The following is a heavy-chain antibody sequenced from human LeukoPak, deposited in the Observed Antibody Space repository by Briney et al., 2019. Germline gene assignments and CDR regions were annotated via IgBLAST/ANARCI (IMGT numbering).Heavy chain of an antibody. CDR3: ARATNFYYYYGMDV. D-gene: IGHD1-26*01. Sequence: ASVKVSCKTSGYTFTSYYIHWVRQAPGQGLEWMGIINPGSGATNYAQKFQGRVTMTRDTSTSTVYMELSSQTSEDTAVYYCARATNFYYYYGMDVWGQGTTVTVSS. CDR2: INPGSGAT. V-gene: IGHV1-46*01. CDR1: GYTFTSYY. J-gene: IGHJ6*02.